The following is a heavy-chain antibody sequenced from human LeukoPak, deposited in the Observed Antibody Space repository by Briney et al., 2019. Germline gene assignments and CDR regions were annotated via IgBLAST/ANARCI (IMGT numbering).Heavy chain of an antibody. V-gene: IGHV3-30*18. CDR2: ISYDGSNK. J-gene: IGHJ6*04. Sequence: GRSLRLSCAASGFTFSSYGMHWVRQAPGKGLEWVAVISYDGSNKYYADSVKGRFTISRDNSKNTLYLQMSSLRAEDTAVYYCAKDSKLRSYYYYYGTDVWGKGTTVTVSS. CDR3: AKDSKLRSYYYYYGTDV. D-gene: IGHD4-17*01. CDR1: GFTFSSYG.